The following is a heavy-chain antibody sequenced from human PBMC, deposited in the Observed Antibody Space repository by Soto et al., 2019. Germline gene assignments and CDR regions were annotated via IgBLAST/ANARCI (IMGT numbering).Heavy chain of an antibody. D-gene: IGHD3-10*01. J-gene: IGHJ4*02. CDR1: GFTVGNNY. CDR2: IYSTGTI. CDR3: AKDGRGSGSHYNSFGY. V-gene: IGHV3-53*01. Sequence: PVGSLRLSGAASGFTVGNNYMSWVRQARGKGLEWVSLIYSTGTIKYADSVKGRFTVSRDNAKNTLYLQMNSLRAEDTAVYYCAKDGRGSGSHYNSFGYWGQGTLVTVSS.